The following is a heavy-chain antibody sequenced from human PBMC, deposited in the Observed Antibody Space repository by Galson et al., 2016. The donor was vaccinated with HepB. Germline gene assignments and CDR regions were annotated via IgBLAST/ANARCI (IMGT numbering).Heavy chain of an antibody. V-gene: IGHV3-48*02. CDR1: GFTFSPYN. CDR2: ISDSGTNI. J-gene: IGHJ3*01. CDR3: ARDVMGTWLYGFDL. D-gene: IGHD5-12*01. Sequence: SLRLSCAASGFTFSPYNMNWVRQTPEKGLEWVSFISDSGTNIHYADSVKGRFTISRDNAENSLFLQMNSLRDEDTAMYYCARDVMGTWLYGFDLCGQGTMVTVSS.